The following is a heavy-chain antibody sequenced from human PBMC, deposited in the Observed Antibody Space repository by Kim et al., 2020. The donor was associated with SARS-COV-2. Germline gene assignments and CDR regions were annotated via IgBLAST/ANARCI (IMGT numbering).Heavy chain of an antibody. D-gene: IGHD6-19*01. V-gene: IGHV1-69*13. J-gene: IGHJ5*02. CDR2: IIPIFGTA. CDR1: GGTFSSYA. CDR3: ARDRRGYSSGQLFDP. Sequence: SVKVSCKASGGTFSSYAISWVRQAPGQGLEWMGGIIPIFGTANYAQKFQGRVTITADESTSTAYMELSSLRSEDTAVYYCARDRRGYSSGQLFDPWGQGTLVTVSS.